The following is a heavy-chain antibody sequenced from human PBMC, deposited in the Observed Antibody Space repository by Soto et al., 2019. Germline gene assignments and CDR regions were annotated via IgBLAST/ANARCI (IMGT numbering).Heavy chain of an antibody. Sequence: QVQLVESGGGVVQPGRSLRLSCAASGFTFSHYAMHWVRQAPGKGLEWVALMSYDGSNEYYADSVKGRFTISRDKFKNTLDPQMNSLGGEDTAVYFCAKDGSHNFDYWGQGTLVTVSS. CDR1: GFTFSHYA. J-gene: IGHJ4*02. V-gene: IGHV3-30*18. D-gene: IGHD1-26*01. CDR3: AKDGSHNFDY. CDR2: MSYDGSNE.